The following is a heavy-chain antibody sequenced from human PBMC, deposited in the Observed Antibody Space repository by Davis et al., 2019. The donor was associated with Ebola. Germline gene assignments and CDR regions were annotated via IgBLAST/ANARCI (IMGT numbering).Heavy chain of an antibody. D-gene: IGHD1-26*01. CDR1: GFTFSSYA. CDR2: ISGSGGST. Sequence: PGGSLRLSCAASGFTFSSYAMSWVRQAPGKGLEWVSAISGSGGSTYYADSVKGRFTISRDNSKNTLYLQMNSLRAEDTAVYYCARDAFSYSGSYYFDYWGQGTLVTVSS. CDR3: ARDAFSYSGSYYFDY. V-gene: IGHV3-23*01. J-gene: IGHJ4*02.